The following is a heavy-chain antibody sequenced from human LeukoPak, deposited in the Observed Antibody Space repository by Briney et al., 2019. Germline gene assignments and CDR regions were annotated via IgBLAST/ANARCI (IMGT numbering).Heavy chain of an antibody. CDR3: ARGRLGELSDAFDI. J-gene: IGHJ3*02. CDR2: INHSGGST. D-gene: IGHD3-16*02. Sequence: ASVKVSCKASGYTFTSYYMHWVRQAAGQGLEWMGIINHSGGSTSYAQKFQDRGNMTRDTSTSTVYMELSSLRSEDTAVYYCARGRLGELSDAFDIWGQGTMVTVSS. V-gene: IGHV1-46*01. CDR1: GYTFTSYY.